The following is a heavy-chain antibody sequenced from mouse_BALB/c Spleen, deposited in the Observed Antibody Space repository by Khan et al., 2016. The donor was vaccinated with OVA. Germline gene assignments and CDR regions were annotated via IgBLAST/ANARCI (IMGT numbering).Heavy chain of an antibody. V-gene: IGHV14-1*02. Sequence: VQLQQSGAELVRPGALVKLSCKTSGFYIKDYYMHWVKQRPEQGLEWIGWIVPENGNTIYDPKFQGKASITAAISSNTAYLQLSSLTSEDTAVYYCARDGYSPWFAYWGQGTLVTVSA. CDR1: GFYIKDYY. CDR3: ARDGYSPWFAY. J-gene: IGHJ3*01. D-gene: IGHD2-3*01. CDR2: IVPENGNT.